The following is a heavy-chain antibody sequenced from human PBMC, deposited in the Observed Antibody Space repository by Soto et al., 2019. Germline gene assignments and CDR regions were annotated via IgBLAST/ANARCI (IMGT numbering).Heavy chain of an antibody. Sequence: GASVKVSGKASGYTFTSDYMHWVRQAPVQGLEWMGIINPSGGSTSYAQKFQGRVTMTRDTSTSTVYMELSSLRSEDTAVYYCARDIAAAGHYNWFDPWGQGTLVTVSS. CDR3: ARDIAAAGHYNWFDP. CDR2: INPSGGST. V-gene: IGHV1-46*01. J-gene: IGHJ5*02. CDR1: GYTFTSDY. D-gene: IGHD6-13*01.